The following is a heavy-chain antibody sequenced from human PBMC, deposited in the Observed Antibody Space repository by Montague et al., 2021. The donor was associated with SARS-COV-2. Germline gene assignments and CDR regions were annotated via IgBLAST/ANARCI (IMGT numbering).Heavy chain of an antibody. J-gene: IGHJ4*02. CDR1: GGSFSDYY. D-gene: IGHD3-22*01. Sequence: SETLSLTCAVYGGSFSDYYWSWTRQPPGKGLEWIGEVSHRGTSNYNPSLKSRVSISVDTSKNQFSLYLSSVTAADTAVYYCARGRQHFNMIVVVMTGGEYYFDYWGQGTLVTVSS. CDR2: VSHRGTS. V-gene: IGHV4-34*01. CDR3: ARGRQHFNMIVVVMTGGEYYFDY.